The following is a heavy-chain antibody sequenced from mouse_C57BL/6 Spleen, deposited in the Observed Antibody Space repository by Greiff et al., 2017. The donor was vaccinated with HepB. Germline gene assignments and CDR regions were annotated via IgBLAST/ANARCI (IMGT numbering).Heavy chain of an antibody. D-gene: IGHD1-1*01. Sequence: EVQVVESGGDLVKPGGSLKLSCAASGFTFSSYGMSWVRQTPDKRLEWVATISSGGSYTYYPDSVKGRFTISRDNAKNTLYLQMSSLKSEDTAMYYCARQYYGSSYVDYWGQGTTLTVSS. V-gene: IGHV5-6*01. CDR2: ISSGGSYT. J-gene: IGHJ2*01. CDR1: GFTFSSYG. CDR3: ARQYYGSSYVDY.